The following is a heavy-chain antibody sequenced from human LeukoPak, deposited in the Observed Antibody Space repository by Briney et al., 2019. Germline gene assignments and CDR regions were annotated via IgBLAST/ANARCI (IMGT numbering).Heavy chain of an antibody. CDR1: GFTFSSYG. D-gene: IGHD3-22*01. V-gene: IGHV3-33*06. CDR3: AKDRSDISGYPLDA. J-gene: IGHJ5*02. Sequence: GGSLRLPCAASGFTFSSYGMHWVRQAPGNGLEWVAVICHDGSNKYYADSVKGRFTISRDNSKNTLYLQMTSLTAEDTTVYDCAKDRSDISGYPLDAWGQGTLLTASS. CDR2: ICHDGSNK.